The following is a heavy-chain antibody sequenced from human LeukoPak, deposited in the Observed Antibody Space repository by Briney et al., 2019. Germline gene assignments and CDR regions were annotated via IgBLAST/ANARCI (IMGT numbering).Heavy chain of an antibody. J-gene: IGHJ4*02. CDR1: GFTFDSYG. CDR3: ARAYCSSTRCSYYFDS. D-gene: IGHD2-2*01. CDR2: ISSSSTYI. V-gene: IGHV3-21*01. Sequence: GGSLRLSCAASGFTFDSYGMNWVRQARGKGLEWISSISSSSTYIYYADSVKGRFTISRDNAKNSLYLQMNSLRAEDTAVYYCARAYCSSTRCSYYFDSWGQGTLVTVSS.